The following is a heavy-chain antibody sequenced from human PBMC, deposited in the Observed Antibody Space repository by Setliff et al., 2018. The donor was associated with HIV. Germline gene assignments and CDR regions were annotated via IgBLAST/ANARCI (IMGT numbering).Heavy chain of an antibody. Sequence: GGSLRLSCSGSGFVFGTYALHWVRQAPGKGLQYISAITSDGNNTYYADSVKGRFTISRDNSKKTLFLQMDSLRIDDTANYYCVKERWSARYFDLWGRGSLVTVSS. CDR3: VKERWSARYFDL. V-gene: IGHV3-64D*08. J-gene: IGHJ2*01. CDR1: GFVFGTYA. CDR2: ITSDGNNT. D-gene: IGHD6-13*01.